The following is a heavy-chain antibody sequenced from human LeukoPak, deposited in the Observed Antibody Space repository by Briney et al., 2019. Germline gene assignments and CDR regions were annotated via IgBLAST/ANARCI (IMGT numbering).Heavy chain of an antibody. J-gene: IGHJ6*02. D-gene: IGHD3-16*01. CDR2: INHNGNVN. CDR1: RFTLSSYW. CDR3: ARGGGLDV. V-gene: IGHV3-7*03. Sequence: GGSLRPSCAASRFTLSSYWMNWARQAPGKGLEWVASINHNGNVNYYVDSVKGRFTISRDNAKNSLYLQMSNLRAEDTAVYFCARGGGLDVWGQGATVTVSS.